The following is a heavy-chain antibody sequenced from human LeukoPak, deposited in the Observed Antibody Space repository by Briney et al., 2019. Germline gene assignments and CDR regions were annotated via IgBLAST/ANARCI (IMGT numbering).Heavy chain of an antibody. V-gene: IGHV4-34*01. CDR1: GGSVTGYY. D-gene: IGHD5-12*01. CDR2: IYHSGST. Sequence: SETLSLTCAVYGGSVTGYYWTWIRQSPGKGLEWIGEIYHSGSTNYSPSLKSRVTISVDTSKKQFSLQLSSVTAADTAVYYCARARGTIGYNYAFYYYGMDVWGQGTTVTVSS. J-gene: IGHJ6*02. CDR3: ARARGTIGYNYAFYYYGMDV.